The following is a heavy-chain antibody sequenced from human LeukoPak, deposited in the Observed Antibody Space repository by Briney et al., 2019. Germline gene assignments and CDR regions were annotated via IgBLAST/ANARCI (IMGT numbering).Heavy chain of an antibody. J-gene: IGHJ6*02. CDR2: IKQDGSET. CDR3: ARSGVPHGTDV. D-gene: IGHD7-27*01. CDR1: GFTFSIYW. V-gene: IGHV3-7*04. Sequence: GGSLRLSCAAYGFTFSIYWMTWVRQAPEKGLELVANIKQDGSETYYVDSVKGRFTISRDNAQNSLCLHMNSLRVEDSAVYYCARSGVPHGTDVWGQGTTVTVSS.